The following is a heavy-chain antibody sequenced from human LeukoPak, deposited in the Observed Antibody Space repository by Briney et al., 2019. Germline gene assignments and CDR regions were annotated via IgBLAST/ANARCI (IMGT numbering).Heavy chain of an antibody. Sequence: PGGSLRLSCTGSGFTFRTYAFSWVRQAPGKGLEWVSATGSNGVTYYADSVKGRFTISRDNAKNSPYLQMNTLRVEDTALYYCATESERGMGHWGQGTLVTVSS. CDR2: TGSNGVT. J-gene: IGHJ4*02. CDR1: GFTFRTYA. V-gene: IGHV3-23*01. CDR3: ATESERGMGH. D-gene: IGHD3-16*01.